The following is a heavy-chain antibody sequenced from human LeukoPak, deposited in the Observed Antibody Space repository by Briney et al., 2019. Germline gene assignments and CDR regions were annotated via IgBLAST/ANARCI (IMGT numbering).Heavy chain of an antibody. CDR3: ARDRTTVTVFDY. CDR1: GFTFSSYA. CDR2: ISGSGGSI. V-gene: IGHV3-23*01. D-gene: IGHD4-17*01. Sequence: PGGSLRLSCAASGFTFSSYAMSWVRQAPGKGLEWVSAISGSGGSIFYADSVKGRFTISRDNSKNSLYLQMNSLRADDTAVYYCARDRTTVTVFDYWGQGTLVTVSS. J-gene: IGHJ4*02.